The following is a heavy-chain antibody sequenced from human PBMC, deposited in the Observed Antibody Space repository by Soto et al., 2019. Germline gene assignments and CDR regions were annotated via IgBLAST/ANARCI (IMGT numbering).Heavy chain of an antibody. D-gene: IGHD1-1*01. CDR3: ASIQEVSERYGLDG. J-gene: IGHJ6*02. V-gene: IGHV1-2*04. CDR2: INPSGGT. Sequence: ASVKVACTASGYSFIGYYMHWVRQAPGQGIEWMGMINPSGGTNYAQKFQGWVTMTRDTTISTAYMELSRLRSDDKAVYYCASIQEVSERYGLDGCGHAPTVTVFS. CDR1: GYSFIGYY.